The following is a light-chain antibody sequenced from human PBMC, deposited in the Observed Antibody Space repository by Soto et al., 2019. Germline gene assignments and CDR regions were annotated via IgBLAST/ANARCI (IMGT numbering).Light chain of an antibody. J-gene: IGKJ4*01. V-gene: IGKV1-39*01. CDR3: QKSHSSPLT. CDR2: AAS. CDR1: ENIGNY. Sequence: DIQMTQSPSSLSASVGDRVTITCRTGENIGNYLNWYQQKPGRAPKLQIYAASSLPDGVPSRFCGSGSGTEFNLTISRLEREDFATYYCQKSHSSPLTFGGGTKVEI.